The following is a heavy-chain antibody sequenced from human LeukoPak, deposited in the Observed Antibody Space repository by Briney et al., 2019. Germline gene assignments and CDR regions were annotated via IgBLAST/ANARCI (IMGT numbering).Heavy chain of an antibody. CDR1: GYTFTGYY. Sequence: ASVKVSCKASGYTFTGYYMHWVRQAPGQGLEWMGWINPNSGGTNYAQKFQGRVTMTRDTSISTAYMELSRLRSDDTAVYYRARGLYSSSSLDFDYWGQGTLVTVSS. V-gene: IGHV1-2*02. CDR3: ARGLYSSSSLDFDY. D-gene: IGHD6-6*01. J-gene: IGHJ4*02. CDR2: INPNSGGT.